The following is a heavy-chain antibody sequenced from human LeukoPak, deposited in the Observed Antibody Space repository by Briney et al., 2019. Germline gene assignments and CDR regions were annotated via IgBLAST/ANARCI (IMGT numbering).Heavy chain of an antibody. V-gene: IGHV3-9*01. D-gene: IGHD4-17*01. CDR1: GFTFDDYA. Sequence: SLRLSCAASGFTFDDYAMHWVRQAPGKGLEWVSGISWNSGSIGYADSVKGRFTISRDNAKNSLYLQMNSLRAEDTALYYCAKGPLTLYGAYYFDYCGQGTLVTVSS. CDR2: ISWNSGSI. CDR3: AKGPLTLYGAYYFDY. J-gene: IGHJ4*02.